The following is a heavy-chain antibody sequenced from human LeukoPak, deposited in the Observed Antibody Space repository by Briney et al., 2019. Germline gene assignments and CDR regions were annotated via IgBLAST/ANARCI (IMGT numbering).Heavy chain of an antibody. Sequence: GGSLRLSCAASGFTFDDYAMHWVRQAPGKGLEWVSGISWNSGSIGYADSVKGRFTISRDNAKNSLYLQMNSLGAEDTALYYCAKDRNWEYYYYMDVWGKGTTVTVSS. D-gene: IGHD1-26*01. V-gene: IGHV3-9*01. CDR1: GFTFDDYA. J-gene: IGHJ6*03. CDR3: AKDRNWEYYYYMDV. CDR2: ISWNSGSI.